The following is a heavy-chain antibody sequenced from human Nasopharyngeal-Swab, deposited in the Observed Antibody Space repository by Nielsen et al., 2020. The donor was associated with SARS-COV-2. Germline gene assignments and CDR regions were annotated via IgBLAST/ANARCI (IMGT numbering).Heavy chain of an antibody. J-gene: IGHJ6*03. CDR1: GYTFTSYD. CDR2: MNPNSGNT. D-gene: IGHD1-26*01. V-gene: IGHV1-8*01. CDR3: ARVDRDGSYYYYYMDV. Sequence: ASVKVSCKASGYTFTSYDINWVRQATGQGLEWMGWMNPNSGNTGYAQKFQGRVTMTRNTSISTAYMELSSLRSEDTAVYYCARVDRDGSYYYYYMDVWGKGTTVTVSS.